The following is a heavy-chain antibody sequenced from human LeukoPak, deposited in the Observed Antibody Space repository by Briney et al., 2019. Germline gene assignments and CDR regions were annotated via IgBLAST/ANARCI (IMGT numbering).Heavy chain of an antibody. CDR3: ARVGADTGMMFDS. V-gene: IGHV3-23*01. Sequence: GGSLRLSCAAPGFTFSSYAMSWVRPAPGKGREWVSGISVSGGSTHYADSVKGRFTISRDNSKNTLYLQMNTQRADNTAGHHCARVGADTGMMFDSCGEGGLGSVSS. CDR2: ISVSGGST. CDR1: GFTFSSYA. D-gene: IGHD2-8*02. J-gene: IGHJ4*02.